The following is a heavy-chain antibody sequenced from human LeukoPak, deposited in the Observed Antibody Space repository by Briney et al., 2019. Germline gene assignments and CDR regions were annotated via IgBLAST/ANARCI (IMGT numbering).Heavy chain of an antibody. D-gene: IGHD3-22*01. J-gene: IGHJ3*02. CDR3: ARGPLFLQTYYYDSSGYRHLGIDI. CDR2: INPSGGST. V-gene: IGHV1-46*01. Sequence: ASVKSSCKASGYTFTSYYMHWVRKAPGQGLEWMGIINPSGGSTSYAQKFQGRVTMTRDMSTSTVYMELSSLRSEDTAVYYCARGPLFLQTYYYDSSGYRHLGIDIWGQGTMVTVSS. CDR1: GYTFTSYY.